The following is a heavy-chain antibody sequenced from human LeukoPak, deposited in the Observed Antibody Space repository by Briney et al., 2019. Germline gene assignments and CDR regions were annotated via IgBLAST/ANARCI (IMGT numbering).Heavy chain of an antibody. CDR3: TLSVVVAAGGDY. CDR2: ISSSSSYI. Sequence: GGSLRLSCSVSGFVFRDFSMSWVRQAPGKGLEWVSSISSSSSYIYYADSVKGRFTISRDNAKNSLYLQMNSLRAEDTAVYYCTLSVVVAAGGDYWGQGTLVTVSS. V-gene: IGHV3-21*01. D-gene: IGHD2-15*01. J-gene: IGHJ4*02. CDR1: GFVFRDFS.